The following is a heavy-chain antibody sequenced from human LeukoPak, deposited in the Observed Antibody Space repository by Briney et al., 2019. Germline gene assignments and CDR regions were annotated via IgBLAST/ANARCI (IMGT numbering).Heavy chain of an antibody. Sequence: PGGPLRLSRVASGFTLSDAWMSWVRQAPGRGLECVGRIKPKSDGGTTDYTEPQNDRFTVSRDDSKNTMYLEMNNLKTEDTGLYYCSQLSRGFWGQGTQVTVSS. CDR2: IKPKSDGGTT. D-gene: IGHD3-22*01. CDR1: GFTLSDAW. J-gene: IGHJ4*02. V-gene: IGHV3-15*01. CDR3: SQLSRGF.